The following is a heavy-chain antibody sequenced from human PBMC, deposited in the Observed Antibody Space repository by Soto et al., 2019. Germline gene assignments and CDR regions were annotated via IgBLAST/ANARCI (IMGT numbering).Heavy chain of an antibody. CDR1: GFSLSTSGMC. CDR3: ARRLHSRAWTQFDY. V-gene: IGHV2-70*01. J-gene: IGHJ4*02. D-gene: IGHD6-19*01. Sequence: SGPTLVNPTQTLTLTCTFSGFSLSTSGMCVSWIRQPPGKALEWLALIDWDDDKYYSTSLKTRLTISKDTSKNQVVLTMTNMDPVDTATYYCARRLHSRAWTQFDYWGEATLVTVSS. CDR2: IDWDDDK.